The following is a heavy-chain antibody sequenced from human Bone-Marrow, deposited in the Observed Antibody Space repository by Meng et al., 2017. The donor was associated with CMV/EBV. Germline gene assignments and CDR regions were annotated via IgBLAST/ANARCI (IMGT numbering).Heavy chain of an antibody. D-gene: IGHD5-18*01. CDR1: GFTFDDYT. CDR2: ISSSGSTI. V-gene: IGHV3-48*03. CDR3: ARELYVDTAILGWYYGMDV. J-gene: IGHJ6*02. Sequence: GESLKISCAASGFTFDDYTMHWVRQAPGKGLEWVSYISSSGSTIYYADSVKGRFTISRDNAKNSLYLQMNSLRAEDTAVYYCARELYVDTAILGWYYGMDVWGQGTTVTVSS.